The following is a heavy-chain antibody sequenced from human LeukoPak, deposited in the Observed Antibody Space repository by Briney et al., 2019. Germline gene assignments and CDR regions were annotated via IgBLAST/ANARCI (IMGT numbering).Heavy chain of an antibody. J-gene: IGHJ4*02. CDR2: LFYSGST. CDR3: AGATPSSRIDS. Sequence: SETLSLTCTVSGGSISSYYWSWIRQPPGGGVEWRGYLFYSGSTNYNPSLKSRVTISVDTSKNQSSLKLSSVTAANTAVYYCAGATPSSRIDSWGEGNLVTVSS. CDR1: GGSISSYY. V-gene: IGHV4-59*01. D-gene: IGHD6-13*01.